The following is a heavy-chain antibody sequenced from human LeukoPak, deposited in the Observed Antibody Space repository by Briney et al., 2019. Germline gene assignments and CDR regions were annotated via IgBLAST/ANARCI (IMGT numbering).Heavy chain of an antibody. D-gene: IGHD6-25*01. CDR3: ARLPRLPHFDY. V-gene: IGHV4-38-2*01. CDR2: IHHSGST. CDR1: GYSISSGYY. Sequence: PSETLSLTCAVSGYSISSGYYWAWIGKPPGKGLEWIGSIHHSGSTYYNPSLKSRVTISVDTSKNQFSLKLTSVTAADTAVYYCARLPRLPHFDYWGQGTLVTVSS. J-gene: IGHJ4*02.